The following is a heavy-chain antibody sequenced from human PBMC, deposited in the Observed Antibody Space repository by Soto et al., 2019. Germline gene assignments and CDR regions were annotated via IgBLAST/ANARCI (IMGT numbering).Heavy chain of an antibody. D-gene: IGHD2-15*01. J-gene: IGHJ6*02. V-gene: IGHV3-23*01. Sequence: EVQLLESGGGLVQPGESLRLSCAASGSTFTTYAMFWVRQAPGKGLEWVSGVSASGGSTYAADSVKGRFTISRDNSKNTVHLQMNSLRADDTAVYYCAKTMGDCSGGTCYGAYSMDVWGQGITVTVSS. CDR3: AKTMGDCSGGTCYGAYSMDV. CDR1: GSTFTTYA. CDR2: VSASGGST.